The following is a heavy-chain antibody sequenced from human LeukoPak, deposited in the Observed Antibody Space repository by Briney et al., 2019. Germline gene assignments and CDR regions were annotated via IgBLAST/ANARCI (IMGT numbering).Heavy chain of an antibody. CDR2: INPNTGST. V-gene: IGHV1-46*01. J-gene: IGHJ3*02. D-gene: IGHD4-17*01. CDR3: ARSRMPTTGDAFDI. Sequence: ASVKVSCKASGYTFTRYHMHWVRQAPGQGLEWMGIINPNTGSTAYAEKFQGRVTVTRDTSTSTIYMELSSLRSEDTAVYYCARSRMPTTGDAFDIWGQGTMVTVSS. CDR1: GYTFTRYH.